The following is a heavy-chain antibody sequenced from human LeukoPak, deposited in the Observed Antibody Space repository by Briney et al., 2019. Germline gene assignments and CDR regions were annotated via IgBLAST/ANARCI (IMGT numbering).Heavy chain of an antibody. D-gene: IGHD5-24*01. CDR2: INTNTGNP. CDR3: ARALRDGYYYYMDV. CDR1: GYTITSYA. V-gene: IGHV7-4-1*02. J-gene: IGHJ6*03. Sequence: ASVKVSCKASGYTITSYAMNWVRQAPGQGLEWMGWINTNTGNPTYAQGFTGRFVFSLDTSVSTAYLQISSLKAEDTAVYYCARALRDGYYYYMDVWGKGTTVTVSS.